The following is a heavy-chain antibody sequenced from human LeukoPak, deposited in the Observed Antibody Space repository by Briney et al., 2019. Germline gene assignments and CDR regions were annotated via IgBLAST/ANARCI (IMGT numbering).Heavy chain of an antibody. D-gene: IGHD5-18*01. CDR1: GYTFTDYY. Sequence: GASVKVSCKASGYTFTDYYMHWVRQAPGQGLEWMGWINPNSGGTNYAQKFQGRVTMTRDTSTSTAYMELRGLRSDDTAVYYCARAGAYIYGFDYWGQGTLVTVSS. CDR2: INPNSGGT. J-gene: IGHJ4*02. CDR3: ARAGAYIYGFDY. V-gene: IGHV1-2*02.